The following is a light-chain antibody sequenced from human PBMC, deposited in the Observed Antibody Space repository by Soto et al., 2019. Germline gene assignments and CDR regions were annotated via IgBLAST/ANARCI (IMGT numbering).Light chain of an antibody. CDR2: TAS. Sequence: DIQMTQSPSSVSASVGDRVAITCRASQSISNWLVWYQQKPGKAPKLLISTASNLQSGVPSRFSGSGSGTDFTLTISSLQPEDSATYYCQQSNLFPLTFGGGTKVEIK. CDR1: QSISNW. CDR3: QQSNLFPLT. V-gene: IGKV1-12*01. J-gene: IGKJ4*01.